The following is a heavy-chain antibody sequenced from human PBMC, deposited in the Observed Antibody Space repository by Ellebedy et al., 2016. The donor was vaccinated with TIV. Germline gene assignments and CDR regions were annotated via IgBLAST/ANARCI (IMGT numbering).Heavy chain of an antibody. V-gene: IGHV3-13*01. J-gene: IGHJ4*02. Sequence: GESLKISCAASGFTFSSHDLHWVRQATGKGLEWASSIGTAGDTYYSGSVKGRFTISRENAKNSLYLQMNSLRAGDTAVYFCARATSGLDYWGQGTLVTVSS. CDR2: IGTAGDT. CDR3: ARATSGLDY. CDR1: GFTFSSHD. D-gene: IGHD5-24*01.